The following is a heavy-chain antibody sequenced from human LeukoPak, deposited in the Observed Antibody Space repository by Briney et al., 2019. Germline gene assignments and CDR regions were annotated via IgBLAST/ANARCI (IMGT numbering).Heavy chain of an antibody. CDR2: IYYSGSS. D-gene: IGHD1-26*01. J-gene: IGHJ4*02. CDR1: GGSISRYY. CDR3: ARVSGNYFDFDY. V-gene: IGHV4-59*12. Sequence: SGTLSLTCTVSGGSISRYYWSWIRQPPGKGLEWIGYIYYSGSSNYNPSLKSRVAISVDTSKNQFSLKLSSVTAADTAVYSCARVSGNYFDFDYWGQGTLVTVSS.